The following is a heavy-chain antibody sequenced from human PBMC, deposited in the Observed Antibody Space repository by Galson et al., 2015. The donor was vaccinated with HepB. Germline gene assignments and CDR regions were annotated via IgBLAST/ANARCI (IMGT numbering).Heavy chain of an antibody. CDR3: AREEGYCSSSSCYSLTRYFDY. J-gene: IGHJ4*02. CDR2: IYTSGST. Sequence: SETLSLTCSVSGGSISSYYWNWIRQPAGKGLEWIGRIYTSGSTRYNPSLKSRVTMSVDTSKNQFSLKLSSVTAADTAVYYCAREEGYCSSSSCYSLTRYFDYWGQGTLVTVSS. V-gene: IGHV4-4*07. CDR1: GGSISSYY. D-gene: IGHD2-2*02.